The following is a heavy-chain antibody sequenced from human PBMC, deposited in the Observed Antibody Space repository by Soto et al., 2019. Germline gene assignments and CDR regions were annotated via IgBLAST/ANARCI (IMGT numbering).Heavy chain of an antibody. D-gene: IGHD3-16*01. CDR1: GFSLSTHAVG. CDR3: AHRHDLRSFDI. V-gene: IGHV2-5*01. CDR2: IYWNDDK. Sequence: SGPTLVNPTQTLTLTCTFSGFSLSTHAVGVGWIRQPPGKALEWLALIYWNDDKRYSPSLNNRLTITKDTSKNHVVLTMSNMDPVDTATYYCAHRHDLRSFDIWGQGTMVTVSS. J-gene: IGHJ3*02.